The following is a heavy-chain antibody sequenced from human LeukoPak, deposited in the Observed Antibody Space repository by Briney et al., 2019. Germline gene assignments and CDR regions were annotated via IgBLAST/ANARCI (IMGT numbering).Heavy chain of an antibody. CDR1: GYSISSGYY. CDR2: IYHSGST. CDR3: ATSRDGYNPFDY. V-gene: IGHV4-38-2*02. J-gene: IGHJ4*02. D-gene: IGHD5-24*01. Sequence: SETLSLTCTVSGYSISSGYYWGWIRQPPGKGLEWIGSIYHSGSTYYNPSLKSRVTISVDTSKNQFSPKLSSVTAADTAVYYCATSRDGYNPFDYWGQGTLVTVSS.